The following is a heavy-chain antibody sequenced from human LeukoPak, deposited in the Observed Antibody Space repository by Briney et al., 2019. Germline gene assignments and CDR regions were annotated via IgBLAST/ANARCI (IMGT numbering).Heavy chain of an antibody. Sequence: GGSLRLSCAASGFTFSTYGMNWVRQAPGKGLEWISYISSNGNTIHYADSVKGRFTISRDNAKNSLYLQMNSLRAEDTAVYYCARGGGVITLGYWGQGTLVTVSS. CDR1: GFTFSTYG. V-gene: IGHV3-48*03. J-gene: IGHJ4*02. CDR3: ARGGGVITLGY. CDR2: ISSNGNTI. D-gene: IGHD3-10*01.